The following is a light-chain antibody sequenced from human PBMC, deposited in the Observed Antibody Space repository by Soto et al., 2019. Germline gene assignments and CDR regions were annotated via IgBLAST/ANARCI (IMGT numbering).Light chain of an antibody. CDR2: DTS. CDR3: FLSYGDVFRGV. Sequence: QAMVIQEPSLTVSPGGTVTLTCGSSTGAVTSRHYAYWIQQRPGQVPTTLIYDTSNKHSWTPARFSGSLLGGKAALTLSGAQPEDEADYYCFLSYGDVFRGVFGGGTQLTVL. V-gene: IGLV7-46*01. J-gene: IGLJ3*02. CDR1: TGAVTSRHY.